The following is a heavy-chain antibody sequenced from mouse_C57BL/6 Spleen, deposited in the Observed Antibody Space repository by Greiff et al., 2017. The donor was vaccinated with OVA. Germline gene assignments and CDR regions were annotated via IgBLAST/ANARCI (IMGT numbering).Heavy chain of an antibody. CDR2: IYPADSET. V-gene: IGHV1-61*01. D-gene: IGHD1-1*01. Sequence: QVQLQQPGAELVRPGSSVKLSCKASGYTFTSYWMDWVKQRPGQGLEWIGNIYPADSETHYNQKFKDKATLTVDKSSSTAYMQLSSLTSEDSAVDYCARPGRSPYYAMDYWGQGTSVTVSS. CDR1: GYTFTSYW. J-gene: IGHJ4*01. CDR3: ARPGRSPYYAMDY.